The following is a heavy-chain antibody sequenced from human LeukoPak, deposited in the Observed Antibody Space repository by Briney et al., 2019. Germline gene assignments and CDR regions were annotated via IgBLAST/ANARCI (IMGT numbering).Heavy chain of an antibody. CDR3: ARVLIAAAGTYWYFDL. CDR2: ISSSGSTI. D-gene: IGHD6-13*01. CDR1: GFTFSSYA. J-gene: IGHJ2*01. Sequence: GVLRLSCAASGFTFSSYAMSWIRQAPGKGLEWVSYISSSGSTIYYADSVKGRFTISRDNAKNSLYLQMNSLRAEDTAVYYCARVLIAAAGTYWYFDLWGRGTLVTVSS. V-gene: IGHV3-11*01.